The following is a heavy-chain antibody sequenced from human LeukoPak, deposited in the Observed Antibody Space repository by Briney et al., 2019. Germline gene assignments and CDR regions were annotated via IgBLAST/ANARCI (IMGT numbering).Heavy chain of an antibody. CDR2: VNPNSGGT. J-gene: IGHJ4*02. Sequence: ASVKVSCKASGYTFTGYYMHWVGQAPGQGLEWMGWVNPNSGGTNYAQKFQGRVTMTRDTSISTAYMELSRLRSDDTAVYYCARGYDFWSGYQHWGQGTLITVSS. CDR3: ARGYDFWSGYQH. D-gene: IGHD3-3*01. V-gene: IGHV1-2*02. CDR1: GYTFTGYY.